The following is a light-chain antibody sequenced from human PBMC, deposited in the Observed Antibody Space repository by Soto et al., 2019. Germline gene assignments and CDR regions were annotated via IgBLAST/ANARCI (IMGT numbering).Light chain of an antibody. J-gene: IGKJ3*01. Sequence: EMVMTQSPVTLAVSPGESAPLYCRASQSVISNLAWYQQKPGQAPRLLIYGASTRATGIPDRFSGSGSGTEFTLTISSLQSGDFAVYYCQQYNRWPFTFGPGTKVDIK. CDR3: QQYNRWPFT. CDR1: QSVISN. V-gene: IGKV3-15*01. CDR2: GAS.